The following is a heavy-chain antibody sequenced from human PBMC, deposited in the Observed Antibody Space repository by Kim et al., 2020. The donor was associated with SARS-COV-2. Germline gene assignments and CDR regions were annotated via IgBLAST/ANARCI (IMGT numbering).Heavy chain of an antibody. CDR1: GFTFGSYW. CDR3: ARTLTGTTESFEY. Sequence: GGSLRLSCAASGFTFGSYWMTWVRQAPGKGLEWVANIKQDGSQKYYVDYVKGRFTISRDDAKNSLYLQMNSLRAEDTAVYYCARTLTGTTESFEYWGQDTLVTVSS. V-gene: IGHV3-7*03. D-gene: IGHD3-9*01. J-gene: IGHJ1*01. CDR2: IKQDGSQK.